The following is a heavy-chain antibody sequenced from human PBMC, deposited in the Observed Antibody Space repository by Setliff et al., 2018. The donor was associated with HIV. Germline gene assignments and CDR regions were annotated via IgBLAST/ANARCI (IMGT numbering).Heavy chain of an antibody. V-gene: IGHV3-15*01. CDR1: GFIFSNAW. D-gene: IGHD4-4*01. CDR2: VKSKADGGTT. J-gene: IGHJ4*02. CDR3: AADVPNFSDDYIPIDY. Sequence: GGSLRLSCEASGFIFSNAWMSWVRQTPGKGLEWVGRVKSKADGGTTDYAAPVKGRFIISRDDSKNTLYLHMSDLKTEDTGVYYCAADVPNFSDDYIPIDYWGRGTLVTVSS.